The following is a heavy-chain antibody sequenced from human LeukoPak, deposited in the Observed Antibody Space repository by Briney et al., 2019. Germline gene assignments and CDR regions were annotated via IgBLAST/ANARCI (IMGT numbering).Heavy chain of an antibody. V-gene: IGHV3-64D*06. J-gene: IGHJ5*02. CDR2: ISSNGGST. Sequence: GGSLRLSCSASGFTFSSCAMHWVRQARGKGRVYVSAISSNGGSTYYADNVKGRFTIHRDNLKTKEYLQMCSLKGEYTSEYYCVNRWFDPWGQGTLVTVSS. CDR3: VNRWFDP. CDR1: GFTFSSCA.